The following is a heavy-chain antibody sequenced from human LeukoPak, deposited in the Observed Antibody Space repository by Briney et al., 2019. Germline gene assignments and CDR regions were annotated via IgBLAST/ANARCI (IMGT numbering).Heavy chain of an antibody. V-gene: IGHV4-39*07. CDR3: ARDWSVYGAFDY. J-gene: IGHJ4*02. CDR1: GGSISSSSYY. D-gene: IGHD3-16*02. Sequence: SETLSLSCTVSGGSISSSSYYWGWIRQPPGKGLEWIGRIYTSGSTNYNPSLKSRVTMSVDTSKNQFSLKLSSVTAADTAVYYCARDWSVYGAFDYWGQGTLVAVSS. CDR2: IYTSGST.